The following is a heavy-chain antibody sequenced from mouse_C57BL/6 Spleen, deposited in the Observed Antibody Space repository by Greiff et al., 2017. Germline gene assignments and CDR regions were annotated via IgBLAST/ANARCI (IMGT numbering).Heavy chain of an antibody. D-gene: IGHD2-3*01. CDR1: GYTFTSYW. CDR3: TRDHDGYYAMDY. Sequence: EVQLQQSGTVLARPGASVKMSCKTSGYTFTSYWMHWVKQRPGQGLEWIGAIYPGNSDTSYNQKFKGKAKLTAVTSASTAYMELSSLTNEDSAVYYCTRDHDGYYAMDYWGQGTSVTVSS. V-gene: IGHV1-5*01. CDR2: IYPGNSDT. J-gene: IGHJ4*01.